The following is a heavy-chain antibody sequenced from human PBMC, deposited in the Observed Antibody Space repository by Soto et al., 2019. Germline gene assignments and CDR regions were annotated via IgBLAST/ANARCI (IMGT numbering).Heavy chain of an antibody. D-gene: IGHD6-19*01. Sequence: SLKVSWKASGDSFTTYWLACVRQMPGKVLEWSGDIYPGHSDSTYSPSFQGQVTMPADKSISSAYLQWSSLKATDTAFYYCAKPVSLGFFQWPPKNHWFDPWGQGTLVAVSS. J-gene: IGHJ5*02. CDR2: IYPGHSDS. V-gene: IGHV5-51*01. CDR1: GDSFTTYW. CDR3: AKPVSLGFFQWPPKNHWFDP.